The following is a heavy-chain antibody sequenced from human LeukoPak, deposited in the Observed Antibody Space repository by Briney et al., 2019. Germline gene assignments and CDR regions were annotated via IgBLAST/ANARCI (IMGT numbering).Heavy chain of an antibody. D-gene: IGHD3-22*01. V-gene: IGHV1-2*04. CDR2: INPNSGCT. CDR3: ARGYYDSSGYYEQ. J-gene: IGHJ4*02. CDR1: GYTFSGYY. Sequence: ASVKVSCKASGYTFSGYYIHWVGQAPGQGLDWMGWINPNSGCTNYAQKLQGWVTMIRDTSSSTAYIELSRLGSDDTPGYCCARGYYDSSGYYEQWGQGTLVTVSS.